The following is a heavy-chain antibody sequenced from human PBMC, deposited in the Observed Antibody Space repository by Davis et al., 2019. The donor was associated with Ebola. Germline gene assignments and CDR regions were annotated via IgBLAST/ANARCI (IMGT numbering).Heavy chain of an antibody. V-gene: IGHV4-34*01. Sequence: SETLSLTCAVYGGSFSGYYWSWIRQPPGKGLEWIGEINHSGSTNYNPSLKSRVTISVDTSKNQFSLKLSSVTAADTAVYYCARRLSSPYFDYWGQGILVTVSS. CDR2: INHSGST. D-gene: IGHD6-13*01. CDR1: GGSFSGYY. J-gene: IGHJ4*02. CDR3: ARRLSSPYFDY.